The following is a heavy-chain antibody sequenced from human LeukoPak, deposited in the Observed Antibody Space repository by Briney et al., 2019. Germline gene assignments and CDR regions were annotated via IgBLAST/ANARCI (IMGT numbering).Heavy chain of an antibody. CDR2: IIEKGNA. V-gene: IGHV4-34*01. CDR1: GGSFSSYS. Sequence: SETLSLTCALYGGSFSSYSWSWTWIRQTPEKGLEWIGEIIEKGNANYNPSLKSRLTIDLHTSKNQFSLKLTSMTAADTAMYYCARGYYPPRWYFDLWGRGTLVTVSS. D-gene: IGHD3-10*01. J-gene: IGHJ2*01. CDR3: ARGYYPPRWYFDL.